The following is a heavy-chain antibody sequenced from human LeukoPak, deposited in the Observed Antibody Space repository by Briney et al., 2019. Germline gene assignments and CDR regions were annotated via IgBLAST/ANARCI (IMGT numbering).Heavy chain of an antibody. CDR1: GFTFSSYW. Sequence: GGSLRLSCAASGFTFSSYWMTWVSQAPGKGLEWVAVIWYDGSNKYYADSVKGRFTISRDNSKNTLYLQMNSLRAEDTAVYYCARDLRVVPAVPYNWFDPWGQGTLVTVSS. V-gene: IGHV3-33*08. J-gene: IGHJ5*02. D-gene: IGHD2-2*01. CDR3: ARDLRVVPAVPYNWFDP. CDR2: IWYDGSNK.